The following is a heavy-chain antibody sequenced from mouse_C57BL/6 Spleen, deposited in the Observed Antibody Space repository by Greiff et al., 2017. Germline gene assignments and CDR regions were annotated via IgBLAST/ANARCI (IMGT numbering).Heavy chain of an antibody. D-gene: IGHD3-2*02. V-gene: IGHV5-4*01. Sequence: EVKLMESGGGLVKPGGSLKLSCAASGFTFSSYAMSWVRQTPEKRLEWVATISDGGSYTYYPDNVKGRFTISRDNAKNNLYLQMSHLKSEDTAMDYCARDQLRPPYYYAMDYWGQGTSVTVSS. CDR1: GFTFSSYA. CDR3: ARDQLRPPYYYAMDY. CDR2: ISDGGSYT. J-gene: IGHJ4*01.